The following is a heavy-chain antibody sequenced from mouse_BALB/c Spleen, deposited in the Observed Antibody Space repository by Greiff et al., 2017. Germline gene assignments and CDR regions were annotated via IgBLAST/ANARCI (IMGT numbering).Heavy chain of an antibody. V-gene: IGHV5-9-4*01. CDR2: ISSGGSYT. Sequence: EVQGVESGGGLVKPGGSLKLSCAASGFTFSSYAMSWVRQSPEKRLEWVAEISSGGSYTYYPDTVTGRFTISRDNAKNTLYLEMSSLRSEDTAMYYCARDGDYRYAMDYWGQGTSVTVSS. CDR1: GFTFSSYA. J-gene: IGHJ4*01. D-gene: IGHD2-14*01. CDR3: ARDGDYRYAMDY.